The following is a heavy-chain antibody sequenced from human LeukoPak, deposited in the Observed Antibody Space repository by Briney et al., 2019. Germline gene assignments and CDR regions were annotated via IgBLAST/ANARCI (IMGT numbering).Heavy chain of an antibody. Sequence: PSETLSLTCTVSGYSITSGYYWGWVRQPPGKGLEWIVSIYYTGSTYYNPSLKTRITTSVDTSRNQFSLKLSSVTAANTAVYYCARLGYCNSVSCYGWFDPWGQGTLVSVSS. V-gene: IGHV4-38-2*02. CDR1: GYSITSGYY. D-gene: IGHD2-2*03. CDR2: IYYTGST. CDR3: ARLGYCNSVSCYGWFDP. J-gene: IGHJ5*02.